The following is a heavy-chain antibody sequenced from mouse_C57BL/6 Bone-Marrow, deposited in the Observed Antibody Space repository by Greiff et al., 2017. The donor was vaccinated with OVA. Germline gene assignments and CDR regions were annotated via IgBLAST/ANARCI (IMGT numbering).Heavy chain of an antibody. CDR3: TRVLYVMDY. V-gene: IGHV5-9-1*02. J-gene: IGHJ4*01. CDR2: ISSGGDYI. Sequence: DVHLVESGEGLVKPGGSLKLSCAASGFTFSSYAMSWVRQTPEKRLEWVAYISSGGDYIYYADTVKGRFTIYRDNARTTLYLQMSSLKSEDTAMYYCTRVLYVMDYWGQETSVTVSS. D-gene: IGHD1-1*01. CDR1: GFTFSSYA.